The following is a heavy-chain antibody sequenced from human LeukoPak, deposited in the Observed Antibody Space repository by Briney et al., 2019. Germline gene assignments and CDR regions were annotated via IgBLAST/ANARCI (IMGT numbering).Heavy chain of an antibody. J-gene: IGHJ4*02. V-gene: IGHV6-1*01. D-gene: IGHD4-17*01. Sequence: SQTLSLTCAISGDSVSGNSASWHWVRQSPSRGLEWLGRTYYRSKWYNDYAVSVKSRITINPDTSKKQFSLQLNSVTPGDTAVYYCAGGVTTPFDYWGQGTLVTVSS. CDR2: TYYRSKWYN. CDR3: AGGVTTPFDY. CDR1: GDSVSGNSAS.